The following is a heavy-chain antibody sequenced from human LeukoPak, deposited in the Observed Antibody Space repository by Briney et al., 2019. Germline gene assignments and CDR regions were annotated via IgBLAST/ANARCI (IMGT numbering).Heavy chain of an antibody. J-gene: IGHJ4*02. CDR3: ARVGRSMTTLPITPIDY. V-gene: IGHV4-39*07. CDR1: GGSISSSSYY. D-gene: IGHD2/OR15-2a*01. Sequence: SETLSLTCTVSGGSISSSSYYWGWIRQPPGKGLEWIGSIYYSGSTYYNPSLKSRVTISVDTSKNQFSLKLSSVTAADTAVYYCARVGRSMTTLPITPIDYWGQGTLVTVSS. CDR2: IYYSGST.